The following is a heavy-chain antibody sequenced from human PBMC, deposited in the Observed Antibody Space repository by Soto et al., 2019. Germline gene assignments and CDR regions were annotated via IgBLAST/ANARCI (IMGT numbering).Heavy chain of an antibody. CDR2: IYSGGST. J-gene: IGHJ6*03. CDR3: ARDFLRPYYYYMDV. V-gene: IGHV3-53*04. CDR1: GLTVSSNY. Sequence: PGGSLRLSCAASGLTVSSNYMSWVRQAPGKGLEWVSVIYSGGSTYYADSVKGRFTISRHNSKNTLYLQMNSLRAEDTAVYYCARDFLRPYYYYMDVWGKGTTVTVSS. D-gene: IGHD3-16*01.